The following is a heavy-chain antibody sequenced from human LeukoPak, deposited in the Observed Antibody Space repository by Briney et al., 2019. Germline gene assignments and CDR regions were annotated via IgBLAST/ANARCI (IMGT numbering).Heavy chain of an antibody. D-gene: IGHD6-19*01. J-gene: IGHJ4*02. CDR1: GFTFSSYA. Sequence: GGSLRLSCAASGFTFSSYAMHWVRQAPGKGLEWVAVISYDGSNKYYADSVKGRFTISRDNSKNTLYLQMNSLRAEDTAVYYCARDLSIAVAGTGVRGSPYYFDYWGQGTLVTVSS. CDR3: ARDLSIAVAGTGVRGSPYYFDY. CDR2: ISYDGSNK. V-gene: IGHV3-30-3*01.